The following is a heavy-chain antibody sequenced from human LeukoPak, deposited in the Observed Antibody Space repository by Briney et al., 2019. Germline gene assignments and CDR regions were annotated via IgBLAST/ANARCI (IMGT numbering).Heavy chain of an antibody. Sequence: SETLSLTCTVSGGSISSGGYYWSWIRQHPGKGLEWIGYIYYSGSTYYNPSLKSRVTISVDTSKNQFSPKLSSVTAADTAVYYCARGARVITMVRPLDWFDPWGQGTLVTVSS. J-gene: IGHJ5*02. V-gene: IGHV4-31*03. D-gene: IGHD3-10*01. CDR2: IYYSGST. CDR1: GGSISSGGYY. CDR3: ARGARVITMVRPLDWFDP.